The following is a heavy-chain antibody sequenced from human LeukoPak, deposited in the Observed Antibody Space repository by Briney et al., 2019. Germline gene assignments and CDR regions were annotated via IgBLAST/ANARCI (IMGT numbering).Heavy chain of an antibody. Sequence: EPSETLSLTCTVSGDSFNSAGYYWSWIRHHPGKGLEWIGYIYYSGATYYNPSLKSRLSISADTSKNQFFLKLTSVTAADTAVYYCARARGGTGIDYVAPFKASYYYGMDVWGQGTTVTVSS. D-gene: IGHD4-17*01. J-gene: IGHJ6*02. CDR1: GDSFNSAGYY. V-gene: IGHV4-31*03. CDR3: ARARGGTGIDYVAPFKASYYYGMDV. CDR2: IYYSGAT.